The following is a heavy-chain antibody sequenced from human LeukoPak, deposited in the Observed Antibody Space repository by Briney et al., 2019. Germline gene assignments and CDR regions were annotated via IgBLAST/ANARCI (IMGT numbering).Heavy chain of an antibody. CDR2: ISSSSSYI. CDR3: ARDRSGGSGTFDY. V-gene: IGHV3-21*01. D-gene: IGHD2-15*01. J-gene: IGHJ4*02. Sequence: GGSLRLSCAASGFTFSSYSMNWVRQAPGEGLEWVSSISSSSSYIYYADSVKGRFTISRDNAKNSLYLQMNSLRAEDTAVYYCARDRSGGSGTFDYWGQGTLVTVSS. CDR1: GFTFSSYS.